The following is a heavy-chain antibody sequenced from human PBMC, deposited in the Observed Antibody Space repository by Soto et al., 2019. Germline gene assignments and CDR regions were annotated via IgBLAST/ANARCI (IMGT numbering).Heavy chain of an antibody. CDR1: GGSISSGGYY. J-gene: IGHJ4*02. CDR3: ARDLGGGNFDS. D-gene: IGHD3-16*01. Sequence: QMQLQESGPGLVKPSQTLSLTCTVSGGSISSGGYYWTWIRHHPGKGLEWIGYIYYSGSTYYNPSLKSRVTISVDTSKNQFSLKLSSVTAADTAVYYCARDLGGGNFDSWGQGTLVTVSS. CDR2: IYYSGST. V-gene: IGHV4-31*02.